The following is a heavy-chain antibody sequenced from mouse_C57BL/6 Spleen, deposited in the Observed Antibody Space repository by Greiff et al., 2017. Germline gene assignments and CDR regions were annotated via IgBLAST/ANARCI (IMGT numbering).Heavy chain of an antibody. CDR3: TRSYYSNWYFDV. CDR2: IDPETGGT. D-gene: IGHD2-5*01. V-gene: IGHV1-15*01. Sequence: QVQLQQSGAELVRPGASVTLSCKASGYTFTDYEMHWVKQTPVHGLEWIGAIDPETGGTASNQTFKGKAILTADKSSSTDYMQLRSLTSADSAVYYCTRSYYSNWYFDVWGTGTTVTVSS. CDR1: GYTFTDYE. J-gene: IGHJ1*03.